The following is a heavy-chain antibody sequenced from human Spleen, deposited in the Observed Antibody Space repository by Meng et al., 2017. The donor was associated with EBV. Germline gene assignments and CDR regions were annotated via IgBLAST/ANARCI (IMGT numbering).Heavy chain of an antibody. D-gene: IGHD1-14*01. J-gene: IGHJ5*02. V-gene: IGHV3-30*18. CDR1: GFTFSNFG. Sequence: QVQLVESGGGGVQPGRSLRLSCAASGFTFSNFGMHWVRQAPGKGLELVALISYDGRNKNYADSVKGRFTISRDNSANMLDLQMNNLRTEDTAVYYCAKDLSGRFDTWGQGTLVTVYS. CDR2: ISYDGRNK. CDR3: AKDLSGRFDT.